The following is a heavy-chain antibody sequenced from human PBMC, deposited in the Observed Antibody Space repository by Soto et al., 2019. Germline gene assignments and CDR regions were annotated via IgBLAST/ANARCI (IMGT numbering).Heavy chain of an antibody. CDR2: ISGSGGST. CDR3: AKEDDSSGYYYPGVFDY. V-gene: IGHV3-23*01. CDR1: GFTFSSYA. J-gene: IGHJ4*02. Sequence: GGSLRLSCAASGFTFSSYAMSWVRQAPGKGLEWVSAISGSGGSTYYADSVKGRFTISRDNSKNTLYLQMNSLRAEDTAVYYCAKEDDSSGYYYPGVFDYWGQGTLVTVSS. D-gene: IGHD3-22*01.